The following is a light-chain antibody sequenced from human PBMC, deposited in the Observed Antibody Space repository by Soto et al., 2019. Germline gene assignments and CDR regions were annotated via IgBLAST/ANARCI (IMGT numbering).Light chain of an antibody. J-gene: IGKJ1*01. Sequence: EIVLTQSPATLSLSPGERATLSCRASQSVSSYLAWYQQKPGQAPRLLIYEASTRATGIPARFSGSGSGTDFTLTISSLEPEDFAVYYCQQRSNWPPWTFGRGTKVEIK. CDR1: QSVSSY. CDR3: QQRSNWPPWT. CDR2: EAS. V-gene: IGKV3-11*01.